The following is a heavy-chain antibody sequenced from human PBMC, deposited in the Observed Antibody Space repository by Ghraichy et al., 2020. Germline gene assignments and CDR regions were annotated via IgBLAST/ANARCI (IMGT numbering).Heavy chain of an antibody. J-gene: IGHJ3*02. Sequence: SGPTLVKPTQTLTLTCTFSGFSLSTSGVGVGWIRQPPGKALEWLALIYWDDDKRYSPSLKSRLTITKDTSKNQVVLTMTNMDPVDTATYYCAHRPSIAARGGAFDIWGQGTMVTVSS. CDR1: GFSLSTSGVG. CDR3: AHRPSIAARGGAFDI. V-gene: IGHV2-5*02. CDR2: IYWDDDK. D-gene: IGHD6-6*01.